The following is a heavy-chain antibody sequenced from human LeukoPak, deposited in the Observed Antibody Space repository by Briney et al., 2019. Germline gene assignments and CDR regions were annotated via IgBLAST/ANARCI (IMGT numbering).Heavy chain of an antibody. CDR2: IYYSGST. V-gene: IGHV4-59*01. D-gene: IGHD3-22*01. CDR1: GGSIRSYF. CDR3: ARGSDHYDSSGYRYFDL. J-gene: IGHJ2*01. Sequence: SETLSLTCTVSGGSIRSYFWSWIRQPPGKGLEWIGYIYYSGSTNYNPSLKSRVTISVDTSKNQFSLKLSSVTAADTAVYYCARGSDHYDSSGYRYFDLWGRGTLPLSPQ.